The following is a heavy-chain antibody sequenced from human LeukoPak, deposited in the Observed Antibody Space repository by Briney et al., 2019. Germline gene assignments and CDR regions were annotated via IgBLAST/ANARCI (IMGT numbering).Heavy chain of an antibody. CDR2: VHLSGRT. CDR1: GGSISSTNW. CDR3: AREGGPYRPLDY. Sequence: SETLSLTCGVSGGSISSTNWWTWVRQPPGEGLEWIGEVHLSGRTNYNPSLESRVTMSVDMSENHISLKLTSVTAADTAVYYCAREGGPYRPLDYSGQGTLVTVAS. J-gene: IGHJ4*02. V-gene: IGHV4-4*02.